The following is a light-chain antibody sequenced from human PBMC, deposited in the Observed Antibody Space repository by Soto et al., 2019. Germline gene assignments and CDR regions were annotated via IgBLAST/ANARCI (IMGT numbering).Light chain of an antibody. CDR3: QQYGSSPIT. CDR2: GAS. V-gene: IGKV3-20*01. Sequence: EVVLTQSPGTLSLSPGERATLSCRASQIVSSTYLAWFQQKAGQAPRLLIYGASTRATGIPDRFSGSGSGTDFTLTISGLEPEDFAVYYCQQYGSSPITFGQGTRLEI. CDR1: QIVSSTY. J-gene: IGKJ5*01.